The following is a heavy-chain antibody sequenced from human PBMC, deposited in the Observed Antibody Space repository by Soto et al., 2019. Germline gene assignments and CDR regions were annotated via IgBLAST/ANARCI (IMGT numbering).Heavy chain of an antibody. CDR1: GFTFSTSW. V-gene: IGHV3-7*03. J-gene: IGHJ4*02. Sequence: LRLSCAASGFTFSTSWMDWVRQTPGKGLEWVANINPDGSAKNYVDSVKGRFTISRDNAKNSLFLQMRRLRSEDTAVHYCARVVRFFGGHAGYWGQGTLVTVSS. D-gene: IGHD3-3*01. CDR3: ARVVRFFGGHAGY. CDR2: INPDGSAK.